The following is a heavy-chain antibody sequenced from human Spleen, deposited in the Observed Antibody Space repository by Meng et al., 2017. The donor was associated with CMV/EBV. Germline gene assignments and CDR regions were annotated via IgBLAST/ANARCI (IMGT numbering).Heavy chain of an antibody. D-gene: IGHD3-3*01. Sequence: GGSLRLSCAVSGFTFSSYEMNWVRQAPGKGLEWVSCISASSTYIYYADSVKGRFTISRDNAKNSLYLQMNSLRAEDTAVYYCARDMDFGVVIMGYGMDVWGQGTTVTVSS. V-gene: IGHV3-21*01. CDR3: ARDMDFGVVIMGYGMDV. CDR1: GFTFSSYE. J-gene: IGHJ6*02. CDR2: ISASSTYI.